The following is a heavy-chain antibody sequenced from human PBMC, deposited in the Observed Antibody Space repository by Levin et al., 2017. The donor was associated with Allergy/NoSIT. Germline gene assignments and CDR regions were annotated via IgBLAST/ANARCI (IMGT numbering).Heavy chain of an antibody. J-gene: IGHJ2*01. V-gene: IGHV3-9*01. Sequence: HPGGSLRLSCAASGFTFDDYAMHWVRQAPGKGLEWVSGISWNSGSIGYADSVKGRFTISRDNAKNSLYLQMNSLRAEDTALYYCAKDIRGPMATYYYDSSGYEPYWYFDLWGRGTLVTVSS. CDR1: GFTFDDYA. CDR2: ISWNSGSI. CDR3: AKDIRGPMATYYYDSSGYEPYWYFDL. D-gene: IGHD3-22*01.